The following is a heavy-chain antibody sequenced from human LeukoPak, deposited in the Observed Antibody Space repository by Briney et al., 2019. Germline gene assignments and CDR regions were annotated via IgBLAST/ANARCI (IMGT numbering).Heavy chain of an antibody. J-gene: IGHJ4*02. D-gene: IGHD3-10*01. CDR2: IRDSGGST. CDR3: AKRGVVVRVILVGFHKEAYYFES. V-gene: IGHV3-23*01. CDR1: GITLSNYC. Sequence: GGSLRLSCAVSGITLSNYCMSWVRQAPGKGLEWVAGIRDSGGSTNYADSVKGRFTIPRDNPKNTLYLQMNSLRAEDTAVYFCAKRGVVVRVILVGFHKEAYYFESWGQGALVTVSS.